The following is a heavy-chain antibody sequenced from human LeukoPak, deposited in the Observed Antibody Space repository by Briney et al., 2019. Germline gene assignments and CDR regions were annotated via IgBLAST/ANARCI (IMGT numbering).Heavy chain of an antibody. J-gene: IGHJ4*02. D-gene: IGHD2-21*02. CDR2: INHSGST. V-gene: IGHV4-34*01. CDR1: GGSFSGYY. Sequence: SETLSFTCAVYGGSFSGYYWSWIRQPPGKGLEWIGEINHSGSTNYNPSLKSRVTISVDTSKNQFSLKLSSVTAADTAVYYCARGRRAYCGGDCYPRYFDYWGQGTLVTVSS. CDR3: ARGRRAYCGGDCYPRYFDY.